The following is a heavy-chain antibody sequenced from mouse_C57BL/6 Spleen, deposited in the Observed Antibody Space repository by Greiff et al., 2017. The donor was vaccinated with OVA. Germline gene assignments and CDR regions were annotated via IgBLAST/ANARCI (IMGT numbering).Heavy chain of an antibody. J-gene: IGHJ2*01. CDR2: IYPGDGDT. D-gene: IGHD4-1*01. V-gene: IGHV1-80*01. CDR3: ARVETGTGDY. CDR1: GYAFSSYW. Sequence: QVQLQQSGAELVKPGASVKISCKASGYAFSSYWMNWVKQRPGKGLEWIGQIYPGDGDTNYNGKFKGKATLTADKSSSPAYMQLRSLTYEDSAVYFCARVETGTGDYWGQGTTLTVSS.